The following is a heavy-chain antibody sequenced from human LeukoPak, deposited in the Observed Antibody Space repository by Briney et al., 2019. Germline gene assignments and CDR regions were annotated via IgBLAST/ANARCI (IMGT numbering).Heavy chain of an antibody. CDR3: ARGRLAATTAYYYYGMDV. D-gene: IGHD1-7*01. V-gene: IGHV4-34*01. CDR2: INHSGST. CDR1: GGSFSGYY. J-gene: IGHJ6*02. Sequence: SETLSLTCAVYGGSFSGYYWSWIRQPPGKGLEWIGEINHSGSTNYNPSLKSRVTISVDTSKNQFSLKLSSVTAADTAVYYCARGRLAATTAYYYYGMDVWGQGTTVTVSS.